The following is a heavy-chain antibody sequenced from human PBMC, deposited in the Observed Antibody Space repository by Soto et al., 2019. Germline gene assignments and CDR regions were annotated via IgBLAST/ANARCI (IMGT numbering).Heavy chain of an antibody. J-gene: IGHJ4*02. D-gene: IGHD4-4*01. CDR2: ISAYNGNT. CDR1: GYTFTSYG. V-gene: IGHV1-18*01. CDR3: ARIVYDHSFDY. Sequence: GPSVKVSCKASGYTFTSYGIRWVRQAPGQGLEWMGWISAYNGNTNYAQKLQGRVTMTTDTSTSTAYMELRSLRSDDTAVYYCARIVYDHSFDYWGQGTLVTVSS.